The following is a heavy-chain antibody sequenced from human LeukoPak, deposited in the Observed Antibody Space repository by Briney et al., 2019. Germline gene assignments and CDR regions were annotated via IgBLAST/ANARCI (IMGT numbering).Heavy chain of an antibody. D-gene: IGHD4-11*01. Sequence: PSETLSLTCAVYGGSFSGYYWSWIRQPPGKGLEWIGEINHSGSTNNNPSLKSRVTISVDTSNNQFSLKLSSVTAADTAVYYCAKTTVNNYYYMDVWGKGTTVTVSS. J-gene: IGHJ6*03. CDR1: GGSFSGYY. CDR2: INHSGST. CDR3: AKTTVNNYYYMDV. V-gene: IGHV4-34*01.